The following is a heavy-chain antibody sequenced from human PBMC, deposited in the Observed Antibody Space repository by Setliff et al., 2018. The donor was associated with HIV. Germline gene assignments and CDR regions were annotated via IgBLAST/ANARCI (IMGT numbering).Heavy chain of an antibody. Sequence: SETLSLTCAVYGGSFSGYYWSWIRQPPGKGLEWIGEINHSGSTNYNPSLQGRVTISVDTSKNQLSLKLSSVTAADTAVYYCARVPWGGRGEYYYYYMDVWGKGTTVTVSS. CDR3: ARVPWGGRGEYYYYYMDV. D-gene: IGHD3-16*01. V-gene: IGHV4-34*01. CDR2: INHSGST. J-gene: IGHJ6*03. CDR1: GGSFSGYY.